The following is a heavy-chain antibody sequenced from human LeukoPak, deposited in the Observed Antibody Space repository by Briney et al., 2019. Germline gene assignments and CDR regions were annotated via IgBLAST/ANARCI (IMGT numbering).Heavy chain of an antibody. CDR1: GYTFTSYD. Sequence: GASVKVSCKASGYTFTSYDINWVRQATGQGLEWMGWMNPNSGNTGYAQKFQGRVTMTRNTSISTGYMELSSLRSEDTAVYYCARGSFSGASLEYYYYGMDVWGQGTTVTVSS. D-gene: IGHD1-26*01. CDR2: MNPNSGNT. V-gene: IGHV1-8*01. CDR3: ARGSFSGASLEYYYYGMDV. J-gene: IGHJ6*02.